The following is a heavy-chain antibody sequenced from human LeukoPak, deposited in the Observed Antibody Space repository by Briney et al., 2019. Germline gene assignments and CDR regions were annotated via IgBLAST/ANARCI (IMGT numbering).Heavy chain of an antibody. CDR3: ARDHTGDSSGPEAAYMDV. J-gene: IGHJ6*03. V-gene: IGHV4-59*01. CDR1: GGSISSDY. CDR2: IYYRGST. Sequence: PSETLSLTCTVSGGSISSDYWSWIRQPPGKGLEWIGYIYYRGSTNHNPSLKSRVTISVDTSKNQFSLKLSSVTAADTAVYYCARDHTGDSSGPEAAYMDVWGKGTTVTVSS. D-gene: IGHD6-19*01.